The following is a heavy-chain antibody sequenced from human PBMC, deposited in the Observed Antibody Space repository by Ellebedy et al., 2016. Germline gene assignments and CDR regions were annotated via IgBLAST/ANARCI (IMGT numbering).Heavy chain of an antibody. V-gene: IGHV3-7*04. D-gene: IGHD1-14*01. CDR3: ARDQDEPSGGYYFDY. CDR2: IKQDGSEK. CDR1: GFTFSSYW. Sequence: GGSLRLXCAASGFTFSSYWMSWVRQAPGKGLEWVANIKQDGSEKYYVDSVKGRFTISRDNAKNSLYLQMNSLRAEDTAVYYCARDQDEPSGGYYFDYWGQGTLVTVSS. J-gene: IGHJ4*02.